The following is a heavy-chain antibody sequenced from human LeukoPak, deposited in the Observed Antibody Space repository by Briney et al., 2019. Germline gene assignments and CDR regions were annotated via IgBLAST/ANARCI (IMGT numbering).Heavy chain of an antibody. CDR2: ISGSGGST. CDR1: GFPFSSYA. J-gene: IGHJ1*01. Sequence: GGSLRLSCAASGFPFSSYAMSWVRQAPGKGLEWASAISGSGGSTYYADSVKGRFTISRDNSKNTLYLQMNSLRAEDTAVYYCAKDPRSATIRAEYFQHWGQGTLVTVSS. D-gene: IGHD5-24*01. CDR3: AKDPRSATIRAEYFQH. V-gene: IGHV3-23*01.